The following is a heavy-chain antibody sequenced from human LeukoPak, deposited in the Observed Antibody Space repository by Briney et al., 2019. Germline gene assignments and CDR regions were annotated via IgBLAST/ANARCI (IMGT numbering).Heavy chain of an antibody. J-gene: IGHJ4*02. V-gene: IGHV1-2*02. D-gene: IGHD2-8*01. CDR3: ARVDIVLMVYVG. CDR2: INPNSGGT. Sequence: ASVKVSCTASGYSFTGYYMHWVRQAPGQGLEWMGWINPNSGGTNYAQKFQGRVTMTRDTSISTAYMELSRLRSDDTAVYYCARVDIVLMVYVGWGQGTLVTVSS. CDR1: GYSFTGYY.